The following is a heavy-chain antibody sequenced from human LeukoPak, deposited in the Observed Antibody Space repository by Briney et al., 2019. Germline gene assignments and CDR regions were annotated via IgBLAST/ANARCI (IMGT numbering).Heavy chain of an antibody. Sequence: ASVKVSCKASGYTFTDYYMHWVRQAPGQGLEWMGRINPNSGDTNYAQKFQARVTMTRDTSINTAYMELSSLGSDDTAVYYCARDCSVAVGGTKGLLNYWGQGTLVTVSS. CDR3: ARDCSVAVGGTKGLLNY. D-gene: IGHD6-19*01. J-gene: IGHJ4*02. V-gene: IGHV1-2*06. CDR1: GYTFTDYY. CDR2: INPNSGDT.